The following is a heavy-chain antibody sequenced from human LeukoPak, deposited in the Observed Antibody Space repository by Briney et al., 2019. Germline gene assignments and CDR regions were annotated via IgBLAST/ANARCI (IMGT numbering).Heavy chain of an antibody. Sequence: ASVKVSCKASGYTFTGCYMHWVRQAPGQGLEWMGWINPDSGGTHYAQKFQDRVTMTRDTSISTAYIELSSLRSDDTALYYCATGSSLDGSSGWPTHYYWGQGALVTVSS. CDR2: INPDSGGT. J-gene: IGHJ4*02. D-gene: IGHD6-19*01. V-gene: IGHV1-2*02. CDR3: ATGSSLDGSSGWPTHYY. CDR1: GYTFTGCY.